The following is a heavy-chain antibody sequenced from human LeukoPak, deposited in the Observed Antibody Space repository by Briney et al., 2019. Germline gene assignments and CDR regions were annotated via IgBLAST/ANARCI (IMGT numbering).Heavy chain of an antibody. D-gene: IGHD1-26*01. CDR2: IYPGDSDT. Sequence: GESLKISCKGSGYSFTSYWIGWVRQMPGKGLEWMGIIYPGDSDTRYSPSFQGQVTISADKSISTAYLQWSSLKASDTAMYYCARAPSHGSSLRRNWFDPWGQGTLVTVSS. J-gene: IGHJ5*02. V-gene: IGHV5-51*01. CDR1: GYSFTSYW. CDR3: ARAPSHGSSLRRNWFDP.